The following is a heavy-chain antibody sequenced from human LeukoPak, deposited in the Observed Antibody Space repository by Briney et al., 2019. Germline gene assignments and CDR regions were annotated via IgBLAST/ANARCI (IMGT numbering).Heavy chain of an antibody. Sequence: GGSLRLSCAASGFTFSSYWMHWVRQVPGKGPVWVSRINSDGSSTNYADSVKGRFTISRDNANNTLYLQMNSLRAEDTAVYYCARGGRYYDRSRSCDYWGQGTLATVSS. CDR2: INSDGSST. V-gene: IGHV3-74*01. D-gene: IGHD3-22*01. J-gene: IGHJ4*02. CDR3: ARGGRYYDRSRSCDY. CDR1: GFTFSSYW.